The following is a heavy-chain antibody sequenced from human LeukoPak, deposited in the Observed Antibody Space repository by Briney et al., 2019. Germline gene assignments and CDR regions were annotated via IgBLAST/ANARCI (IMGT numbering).Heavy chain of an antibody. CDR2: IYYSGST. J-gene: IGHJ4*02. Sequence: KPSETLSLTCTVSGGSISSYYWSWIRQPPGKGLEWIGYIYYSGSTNYNPSLKSRVTISVDTSKNQFSLKLSSVTAADTAVYYCAREETHSYYFDYWGQGTLVTVSS. CDR1: GGSISSYY. V-gene: IGHV4-59*01. CDR3: AREETHSYYFDY.